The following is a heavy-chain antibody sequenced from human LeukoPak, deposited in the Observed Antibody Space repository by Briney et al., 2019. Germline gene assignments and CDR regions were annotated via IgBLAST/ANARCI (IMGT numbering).Heavy chain of an antibody. Sequence: GGSLRLSCSASGFTFSSYAMHWVRQAPGKGLEYVSAISSNGGSTYYADSVKGRFTISRDNSKNTLYLQMSSLRAEDTAVYYCAKTYYYDSSGYPDYWGQGTLVTVSS. V-gene: IGHV3-64D*06. CDR1: GFTFSSYA. CDR2: ISSNGGST. CDR3: AKTYYYDSSGYPDY. J-gene: IGHJ4*02. D-gene: IGHD3-22*01.